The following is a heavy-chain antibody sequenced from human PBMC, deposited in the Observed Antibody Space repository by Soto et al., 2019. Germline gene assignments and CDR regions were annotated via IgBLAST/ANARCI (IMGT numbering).Heavy chain of an antibody. V-gene: IGHV3-30-3*01. Sequence: GGALRLSWAASGVTFSSYAMHWGRQAPGKGLEWVAVISYDGSNKYYADSVKGRFTISRDNSKNTPYLQMNSLRAEDTAVYYCARDHAKGYSKYYYYYYGMDVWGQGTTVTVSS. D-gene: IGHD6-13*01. J-gene: IGHJ6*02. CDR2: ISYDGSNK. CDR3: ARDHAKGYSKYYYYYYGMDV. CDR1: GVTFSSYA.